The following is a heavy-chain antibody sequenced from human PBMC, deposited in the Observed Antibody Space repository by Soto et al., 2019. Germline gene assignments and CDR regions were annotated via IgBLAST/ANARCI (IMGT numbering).Heavy chain of an antibody. CDR3: AHTTPYESGAVGFDH. Sequence: SGPTLVNPTHTLTLTCTFSGFSRTSSRVGVGWIRQPPGKALEWLAFISWDDDERYSPSLKSSLTITKDTSKDQVVLTMTKMDPLDTATYYCAHTTPYESGAVGFDHWGQGTLVTVS. CDR2: ISWDDDE. V-gene: IGHV2-5*02. CDR1: GFSRTSSRVG. J-gene: IGHJ4*02. D-gene: IGHD1-26*01.